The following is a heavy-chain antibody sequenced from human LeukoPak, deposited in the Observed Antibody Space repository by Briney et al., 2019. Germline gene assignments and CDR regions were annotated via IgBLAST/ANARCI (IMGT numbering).Heavy chain of an antibody. V-gene: IGHV1-69*04. CDR1: GGTFSSYA. Sequence: SVKVSCKASGGTFSSYAISWVRQAPGQGLEWMGRIIPILGIANYAQKLQGRVTITADKSTSTAYMELSSLRSEDTAVYYCARAGYCSGGSCSNDNRWPYYFNYWGQGTLVTVSS. J-gene: IGHJ4*02. CDR2: IIPILGIA. CDR3: ARAGYCSGGSCSNDNRWPYYFNY. D-gene: IGHD2-15*01.